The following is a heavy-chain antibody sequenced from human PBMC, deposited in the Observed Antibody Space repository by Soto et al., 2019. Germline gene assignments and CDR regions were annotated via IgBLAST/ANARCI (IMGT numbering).Heavy chain of an antibody. D-gene: IGHD3-10*01. Sequence: PGGSLRLSCAASGFTFSSYAMSWVRQAPGKGLEWVSAISGSGGSTYYADSVKGRFTISRDNSKNTLYLQMNSLRAEDTAVYYCAKYGSGSYYAHLYYFDYWGQGTLVTVSS. J-gene: IGHJ4*02. CDR3: AKYGSGSYYAHLYYFDY. CDR2: ISGSGGST. V-gene: IGHV3-23*01. CDR1: GFTFSSYA.